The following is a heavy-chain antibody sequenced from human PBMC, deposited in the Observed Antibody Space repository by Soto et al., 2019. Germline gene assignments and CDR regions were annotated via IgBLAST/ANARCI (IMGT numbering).Heavy chain of an antibody. V-gene: IGHV4-31*03. CDR3: AREGFVNYYGMDV. CDR1: GGSISSGGYY. J-gene: IGHJ6*02. Sequence: SETLSLTCTVSGGSISSGGYYWSWIRQHPGKGLEWIGYIYYSGSTYYNPSLKSRVTISVDTSKNQFSLKLSSVTAADTAVYYCAREGFVNYYGMDVWGQGTTVTVSS. CDR2: IYYSGST.